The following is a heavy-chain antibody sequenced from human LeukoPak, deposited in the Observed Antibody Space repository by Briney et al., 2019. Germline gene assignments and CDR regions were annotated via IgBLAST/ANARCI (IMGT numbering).Heavy chain of an antibody. Sequence: GGSLRLSCAASGFTFSSFSMNWVRQAPGKGLEWVSSISSSSSYIYYADSVKGPFTISRDNAKNSLFLQMNSLRAEDTAVYYCASGVEGSSRNYFDYWGQGTLVTVSS. CDR1: GFTFSSFS. D-gene: IGHD6-6*01. V-gene: IGHV3-21*01. CDR2: ISSSSSYI. CDR3: ASGVEGSSRNYFDY. J-gene: IGHJ4*02.